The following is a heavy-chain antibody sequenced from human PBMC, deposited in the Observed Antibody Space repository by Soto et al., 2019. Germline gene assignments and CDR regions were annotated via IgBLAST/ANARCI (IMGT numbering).Heavy chain of an antibody. V-gene: IGHV2-5*01. CDR3: AHSYLGYNYGNFDY. J-gene: IGHJ4*02. CDR2: LYWNNHK. CDR1: GFSLSTSGVG. D-gene: IGHD5-18*01. Sequence: QITLKESGPTLVKPTQPLTLTCTFSGFSLSTSGVGVAWIRQPPGKALEWLALLYWNNHKRYSPSLKSTFTITKDTSKIQVVLTMTNMGPVDTATYCCAHSYLGYNYGNFDYWGQGTLVTVS.